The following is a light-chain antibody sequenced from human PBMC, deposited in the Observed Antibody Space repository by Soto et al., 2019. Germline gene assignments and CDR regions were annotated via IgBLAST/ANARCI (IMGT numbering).Light chain of an antibody. CDR3: QQCGSSST. CDR2: DAS. V-gene: IGKV3D-20*01. CDR1: QSVSNNY. J-gene: IGKJ5*01. Sequence: EIVLTQSPSTLSLSPGDRATLSCGASQSVSNNYLAWYQQKPGLAPRLLIYDASYRANGIPDRFSGSGSGTDFTLTISRLEPEDFAVYYCQQCGSSSTFGQGTRLEIK.